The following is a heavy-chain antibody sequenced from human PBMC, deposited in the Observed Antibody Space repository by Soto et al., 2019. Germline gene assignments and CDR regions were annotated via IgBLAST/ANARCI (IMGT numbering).Heavy chain of an antibody. D-gene: IGHD6-19*01. Sequence: QITLKESGPTLVKPTQTLTLTCTVSGFSLTTRGVGVGWIRQPPGKALEWLALIYWDDDKRYSPSLKRRLTIDKDTSRNQVVLRMTNMDPVDTGTYYCAHRSYSSGRGFGYWGQGTLVTVSS. CDR3: AHRSYSSGRGFGY. CDR1: GFSLTTRGVG. V-gene: IGHV2-5*02. CDR2: IYWDDDK. J-gene: IGHJ4*02.